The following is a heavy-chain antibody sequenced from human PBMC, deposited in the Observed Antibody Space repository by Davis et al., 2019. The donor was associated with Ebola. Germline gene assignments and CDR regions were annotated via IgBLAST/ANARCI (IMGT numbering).Heavy chain of an antibody. V-gene: IGHV4-4*07. J-gene: IGHJ5*02. CDR2: IYTSGST. D-gene: IGHD3-10*01. CDR3: ARDFLGFGELLRYWFDP. Sequence: SETLSLTCTVSGGSISSYYWSWIRQPAGKGLEWIGRIYTSGSTNYNPSLKSRVTMSVDTSKNQFSLKLSSVTAADTAVYYCARDFLGFGELLRYWFDPWGQGTLVTVSS. CDR1: GGSISSYY.